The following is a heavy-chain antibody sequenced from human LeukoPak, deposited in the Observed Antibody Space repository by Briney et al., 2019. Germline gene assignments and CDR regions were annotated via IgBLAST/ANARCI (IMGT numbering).Heavy chain of an antibody. V-gene: IGHV4-4*07. CDR1: GDSISSYY. J-gene: IGHJ4*02. D-gene: IGHD1-26*01. CDR2: MYSSGTT. CDR3: AREGGSYRSFDY. Sequence: PSETLSLTCTVSGDSISSYYWSWIRQPAGKGLEWIGRMYSSGTTHYSPSLKSRITMSVDTSKNQFSLRLSSVTAADTAVYYCAREGGSYRSFDYWCQGTLVTVSS.